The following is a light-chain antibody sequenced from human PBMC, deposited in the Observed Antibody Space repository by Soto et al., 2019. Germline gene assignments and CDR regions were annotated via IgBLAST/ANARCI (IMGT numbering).Light chain of an antibody. CDR2: EEN. J-gene: IGLJ1*01. Sequence: SYELTQPPSVSVSPGQTASITCSGDNLGDKYVCWYQQKPGQSPVLVIYEENKRPSGIPERFSGSSSGNTATLTISGTQAIDEADHYCQAWDSSTDVFGTGTKVTVL. CDR1: NLGDKY. CDR3: QAWDSSTDV. V-gene: IGLV3-1*01.